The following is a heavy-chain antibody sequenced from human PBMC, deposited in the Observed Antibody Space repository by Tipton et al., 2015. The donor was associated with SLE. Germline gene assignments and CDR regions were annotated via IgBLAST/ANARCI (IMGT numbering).Heavy chain of an antibody. Sequence: TLSLTCTVSDGSIRSTNYYWGWIRQPPGKGLEWIGSIFYTGNTYYNPSLKSRVSFSIDTSKHQFSLKLNSVTAADTAVDYCARRHYSGPFDSWGQGTLVTVSS. J-gene: IGHJ4*02. CDR3: ARRHYSGPFDS. V-gene: IGHV4-39*07. CDR1: DGSIRSTNYY. CDR2: IFYTGNT. D-gene: IGHD5-12*01.